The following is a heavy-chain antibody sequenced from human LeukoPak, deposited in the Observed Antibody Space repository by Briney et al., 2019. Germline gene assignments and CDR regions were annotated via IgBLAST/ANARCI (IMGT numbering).Heavy chain of an antibody. CDR2: IYPGGSDT. J-gene: IGHJ3*02. CDR1: GYSFTSYW. CDR3: ARHRPSLPKDSSGYNDAFDI. Sequence: GESLKISCKGSGYSFTSYWIGWVRQLAGKGLEWRGIIYPGGSDTRYSPSFQGQVTISADKSISTAYLQWSSLKASDTAMYYCARHRPSLPKDSSGYNDAFDIWGQGTMVTVSS. V-gene: IGHV5-51*01. D-gene: IGHD3-22*01.